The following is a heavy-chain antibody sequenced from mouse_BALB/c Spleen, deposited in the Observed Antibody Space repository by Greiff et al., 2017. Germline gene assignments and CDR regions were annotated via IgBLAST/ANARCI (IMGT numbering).Heavy chain of an antibody. D-gene: IGHD2-1*01. J-gene: IGHJ3*01. Sequence: EVMLVESGGDLVKPGGSLKLSCAASGFTFSSYGMSWVRQTPDKRLEWVATISSGGSYTYYPDSVKGRFTISRDNAKNTLYLQMSSLKSEDTAMYYCARRGGYGNPLAYWGQGTLVTVSA. CDR1: GFTFSSYG. CDR3: ARRGGYGNPLAY. CDR2: ISSGGSYT. V-gene: IGHV5-6*02.